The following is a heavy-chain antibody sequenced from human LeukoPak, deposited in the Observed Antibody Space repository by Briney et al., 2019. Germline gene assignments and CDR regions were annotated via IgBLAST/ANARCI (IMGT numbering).Heavy chain of an antibody. J-gene: IGHJ3*02. Sequence: PSETLSLACAVSSYSISSDYYWGWIRQPPGKGLEWIGTIFHSGSTYYNPSLVSRVSMSVDTSKNQFSLKLSSATAADTAVYSCARHSQWGLVPWTFDIWGRGTMVTVSS. CDR3: ARHSQWGLVPWTFDI. CDR1: SYSISSDYY. CDR2: IFHSGST. D-gene: IGHD2-21*01. V-gene: IGHV4-38-2*01.